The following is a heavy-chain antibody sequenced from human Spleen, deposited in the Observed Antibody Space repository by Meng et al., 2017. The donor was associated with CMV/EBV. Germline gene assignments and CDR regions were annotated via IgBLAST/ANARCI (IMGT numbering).Heavy chain of an antibody. D-gene: IGHD3-22*01. V-gene: IGHV4-39*07. CDR2: IHHSGST. CDR1: GGSISSSSYY. J-gene: IGHJ4*02. CDR3: ARGGFDSSGYSYIDY. Sequence: GSLRLSCTVSGGSISSSSYYWGWIRQPPGKGLEWIGEIHHSGSTNYNPSLKSRVTISVDTSKNQFSLKLSSVTAADTAMYYCARGGFDSSGYSYIDYWGQGTLVTVSS.